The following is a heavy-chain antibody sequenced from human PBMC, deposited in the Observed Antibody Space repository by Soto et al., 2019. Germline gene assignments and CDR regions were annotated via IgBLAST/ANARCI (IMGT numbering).Heavy chain of an antibody. D-gene: IGHD3-22*01. Sequence: SETLSLTCAVYGGSFSGYYWSWIRQPPGKGLEWIGEINHSGSTNYNPSLKSRVTISVDTSKNQFSLTLSSVTAADTAVYYCARGPPLVGNTTPLDSWGGGTLVTVPS. J-gene: IGHJ4*02. CDR2: INHSGST. CDR3: ARGPPLVGNTTPLDS. V-gene: IGHV4-34*01. CDR1: GGSFSGYY.